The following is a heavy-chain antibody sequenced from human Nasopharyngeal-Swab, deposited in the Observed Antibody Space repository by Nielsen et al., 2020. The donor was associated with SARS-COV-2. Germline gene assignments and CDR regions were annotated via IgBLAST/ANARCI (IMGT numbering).Heavy chain of an antibody. CDR2: INLSGST. CDR1: GGFFSGYY. Sequence: SLTLACALDGGFFSGYYCSCIRQPPGEGLEWSGAINLSGSTNYNPSLKSRVTISVATSTNQFTLNLSSVTAADTAVYYCARGPRSPASDGFWSGYYGPDYWGQGTLVTVSS. CDR3: ARGPRSPASDGFWSGYYGPDY. V-gene: IGHV4-34*01. D-gene: IGHD3-3*01. J-gene: IGHJ4*02.